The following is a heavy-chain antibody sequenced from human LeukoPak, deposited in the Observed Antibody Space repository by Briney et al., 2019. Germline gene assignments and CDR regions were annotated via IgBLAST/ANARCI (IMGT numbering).Heavy chain of an antibody. Sequence: KSGGSLRLSCAASGFTFSDYYMSWIRQAPGKGLEWVSYISSSGSTIYYADSVKGRFTISRDNSKNTLYLQMSSLRAEDTAVYYCAKASHKYYYDSSDIDYWGQGTLVTVSS. V-gene: IGHV3-11*01. CDR1: GFTFSDYY. D-gene: IGHD3-22*01. CDR2: ISSSGSTI. J-gene: IGHJ4*02. CDR3: AKASHKYYYDSSDIDY.